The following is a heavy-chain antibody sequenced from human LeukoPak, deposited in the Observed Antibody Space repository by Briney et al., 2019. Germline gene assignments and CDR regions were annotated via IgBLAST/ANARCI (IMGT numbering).Heavy chain of an antibody. Sequence: GGSLRLSCAASGLTFSSYGMSWVRQAPGKGLEWVSAISGSGGSTYYADSVKGRFTISRDNSKNTLYLQMNSLRAEDTAVYYCAKDQYGYYYGSGSYFYYWGQGTLVTVSS. J-gene: IGHJ4*02. CDR3: AKDQYGYYYGSGSYFYY. D-gene: IGHD3-10*01. V-gene: IGHV3-23*01. CDR2: ISGSGGST. CDR1: GLTFSSYG.